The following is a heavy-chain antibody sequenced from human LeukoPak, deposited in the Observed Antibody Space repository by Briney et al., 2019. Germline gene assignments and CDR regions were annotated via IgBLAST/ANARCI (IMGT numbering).Heavy chain of an antibody. V-gene: IGHV3-53*01. J-gene: IGHJ4*02. CDR3: ASGEMATVTLDY. D-gene: IGHD5-24*01. CDR1: GFIVSTKY. CDR2: IYSGGGT. Sequence: GGSLRLSCAASGFIVSTKYLTWVRQAPGKGLEWVSVIYSGGGTYYADSVKGRFTISRDNSKNTLYLQMNNLRAEDTALYYCASGEMATVTLDYWGQGTVVVVSS.